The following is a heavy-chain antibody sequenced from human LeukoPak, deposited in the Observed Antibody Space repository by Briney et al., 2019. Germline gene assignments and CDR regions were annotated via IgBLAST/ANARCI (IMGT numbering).Heavy chain of an antibody. D-gene: IGHD3-22*01. CDR1: GFTFSTYT. CDR2: ISSSSYFI. Sequence: GGSLRLSCAASGFTFSTYTMNWVRQAPGKGLEWVSSISSSSYFIYYADSVRGRFTISRDNAKNSLYLQMNSLRAEDTAAYYCARRAGDYSHPYDYWGQGTLVTVSS. CDR3: ARRAGDYSHPYDY. J-gene: IGHJ4*02. V-gene: IGHV3-21*04.